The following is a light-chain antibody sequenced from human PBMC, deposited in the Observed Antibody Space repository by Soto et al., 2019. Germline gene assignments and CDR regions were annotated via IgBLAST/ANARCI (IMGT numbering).Light chain of an antibody. CDR2: ADN. Sequence: QSALTQPPSVSGAPGQTVSISCTGSSSNLGTGYDVHWYQQFPGRAPKLLIYADNKRPSGVPDRISGSKSGTSASLAMAGFQAEDEANGYCQSYDVSLSAWVFGGGTKLTVL. CDR1: SSNLGTGYD. CDR3: QSYDVSLSAWV. J-gene: IGLJ3*02. V-gene: IGLV1-40*01.